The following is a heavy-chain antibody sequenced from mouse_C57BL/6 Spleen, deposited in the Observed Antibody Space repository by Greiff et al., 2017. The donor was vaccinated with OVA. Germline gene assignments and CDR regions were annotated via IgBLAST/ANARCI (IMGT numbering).Heavy chain of an antibody. CDR3: TRDDGEEGYAMDD. CDR1: GYTFTDYE. Sequence: QVQLQQSGAELVRPGASVTLSCKASGYTFTDYEMHWVKQTPVHGLEWIGAIDPETGGTAYNQKFKGKAILTADKSSSTAYMELRSLTSEDSAVYYCTRDDGEEGYAMDDWGQGTSVTVSS. V-gene: IGHV1-15*01. J-gene: IGHJ4*01. CDR2: IDPETGGT.